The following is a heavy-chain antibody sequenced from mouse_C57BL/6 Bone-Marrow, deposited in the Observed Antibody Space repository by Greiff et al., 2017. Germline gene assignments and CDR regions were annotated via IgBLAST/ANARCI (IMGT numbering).Heavy chain of an antibody. Sequence: VQLQQSGPELVKPGASVKISCKASGYAFSSSWMNWVKQRPGKGLEWIGRIYPGDGDTNYNGKFKGKATLTAGKSSSTAYMQLSSLTSEDSAVYFCARDGYYGSSLYAMDYWGQGTSVTVSS. CDR2: IYPGDGDT. CDR3: ARDGYYGSSLYAMDY. V-gene: IGHV1-82*01. J-gene: IGHJ4*01. CDR1: GYAFSSSW. D-gene: IGHD1-1*01.